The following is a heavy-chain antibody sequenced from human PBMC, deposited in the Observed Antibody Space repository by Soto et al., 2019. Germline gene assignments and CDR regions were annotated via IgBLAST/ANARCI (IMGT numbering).Heavy chain of an antibody. J-gene: IGHJ4*02. CDR2: INPSGGST. V-gene: IGHV1-46*01. Sequence: ASVKVSCKASGYTFTSYYMHWVRQAPGQGLEWMGIINPSGGSTGYAQKFQGRVTMTRDTSTSTVYMELSSLRSEDTAVYYCARTPNRDIVVVPAAIAKIDYWGQGTLVTVS. CDR3: ARTPNRDIVVVPAAIAKIDY. D-gene: IGHD2-2*02. CDR1: GYTFTSYY.